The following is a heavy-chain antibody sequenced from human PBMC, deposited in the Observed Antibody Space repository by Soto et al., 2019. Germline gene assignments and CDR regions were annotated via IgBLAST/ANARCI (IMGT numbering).Heavy chain of an antibody. CDR2: INPKSDET. V-gene: IGHV1-2*02. CDR3: ARWTSRGCYDS. Sequence: QVQLVQSGSEVKKPGASVRVSCRTSGYTFAANYIHWVRQAPGKGLEWMGWINPKSDETKFSQKFQGRVALTKDTTSNTVHLDVANLRSEDTAVYCCARWTSRGCYDSWGQGTLITASS. CDR1: GYTFAANY. D-gene: IGHD3-16*01. J-gene: IGHJ4*02.